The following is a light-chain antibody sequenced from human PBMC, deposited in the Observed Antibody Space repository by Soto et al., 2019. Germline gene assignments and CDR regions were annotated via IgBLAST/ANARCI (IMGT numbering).Light chain of an antibody. V-gene: IGLV1-51*01. CDR1: SSNIGNNY. Sequence: QSVLTQPPSVSAAPGQKVTISCSGSSSNIGNNYVSWYRQLPGTAPKLLIYDNNKRPSGIPDRFSDSKSGTSATLGITGLQTGDEADYHCGTWDSSLSAYVFGTGTKVTVL. CDR3: GTWDSSLSAYV. CDR2: DNN. J-gene: IGLJ1*01.